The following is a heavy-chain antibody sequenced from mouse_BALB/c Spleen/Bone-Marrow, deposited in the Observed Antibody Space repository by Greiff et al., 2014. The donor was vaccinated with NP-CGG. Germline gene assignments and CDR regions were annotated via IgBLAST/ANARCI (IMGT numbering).Heavy chain of an antibody. CDR3: AREKYGNYYAMGY. Sequence: VKLVESGPGLVAPSQSLSITCTVLGFSLTVYGINWVRQPPGKGLEWLGMIWGDGTTDYNSALRSRLSINKDNSRSQVFLKMNSLQTDDTARYFCAREKYGNYYAMGYWGQGTSVTASS. CDR1: GFSLTVYG. V-gene: IGHV2-6-7*01. CDR2: IWGDGTT. D-gene: IGHD2-10*02. J-gene: IGHJ4*01.